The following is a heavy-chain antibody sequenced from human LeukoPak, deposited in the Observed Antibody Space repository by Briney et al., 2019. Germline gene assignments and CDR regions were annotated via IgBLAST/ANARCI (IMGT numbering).Heavy chain of an antibody. CDR2: IYYSGST. CDR1: GGSISSYY. J-gene: IGHJ3*02. CDR3: ARGVYYYGSGSPDAFDI. V-gene: IGHV4-59*12. D-gene: IGHD3-10*01. Sequence: SETLSLTCTVSGGSISSYYWSWIRQPPGKGLEWIGYIYYSGSTYYNPSLKSRVTISVDTSKNQFSLKLSSVTAADTAVYYCARGVYYYGSGSPDAFDIWGQGTMVTVSS.